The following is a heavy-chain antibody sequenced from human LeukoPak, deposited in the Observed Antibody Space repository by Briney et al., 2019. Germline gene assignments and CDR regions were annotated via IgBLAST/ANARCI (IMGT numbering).Heavy chain of an antibody. Sequence: SETLSLTCTVSGGSISSYYWSWIRQPPGKGLEWIGYIYYSGSTNYNPSLKSRVTISVDTSKNQFSLKLSSVTAADTAVYYCARDGLLGSGYYHWFDPWGRGTLVTVSS. J-gene: IGHJ5*02. CDR2: IYYSGST. CDR3: ARDGLLGSGYYHWFDP. CDR1: GGSISSYY. V-gene: IGHV4-59*01. D-gene: IGHD3-3*01.